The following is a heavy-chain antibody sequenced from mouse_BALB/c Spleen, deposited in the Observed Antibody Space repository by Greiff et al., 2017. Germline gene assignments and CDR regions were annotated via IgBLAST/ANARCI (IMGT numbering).Heavy chain of an antibody. D-gene: IGHD2-4*01. CDR1: GYAFTNYL. V-gene: IGHV1-54*01. CDR3: ARGDDYSYY. Sequence: QVQLKQSGAELVRPGTSVKVSCKASGYAFTNYLIEWVKQRPGQGLEWIGVINPGSGGTNYNEKFKGKATLTADKSSSTAYMQLSSLTSDDSAVYFCARGDDYSYYWGQGTTLTVSS. J-gene: IGHJ2*01. CDR2: INPGSGGT.